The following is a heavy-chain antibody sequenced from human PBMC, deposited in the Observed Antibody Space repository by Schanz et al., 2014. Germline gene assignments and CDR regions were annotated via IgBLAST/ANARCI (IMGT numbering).Heavy chain of an antibody. Sequence: QVQLQESGPGLVKPSETLSLTCTVSGASISFYDWNWIRQSPGKGLEWIGYIYHSGSPIYNPSLQSRVTNTKDKSKTRFTKRMGSVTAADTAMYFCARQGDVYRLDYWGQGTLVTVTS. CDR1: GASISFYD. J-gene: IGHJ4*02. CDR3: ARQGDVYRLDY. V-gene: IGHV4-59*08. D-gene: IGHD1-26*01. CDR2: IYHSGSP.